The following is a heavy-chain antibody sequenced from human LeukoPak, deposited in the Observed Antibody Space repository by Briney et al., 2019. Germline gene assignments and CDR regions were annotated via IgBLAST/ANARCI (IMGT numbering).Heavy chain of an antibody. CDR2: ISGSGGSI. Sequence: GGSLRLSCAASGFTFSSYAMSWVRQAPGKGLEWVSGISGSGGSIYYADSVKGRFTISRDNSKNTLYLQMNSLRAEDTAVYYCAKGYCRGISCYSDYWGQGTLATVSS. D-gene: IGHD2-2*02. J-gene: IGHJ4*02. V-gene: IGHV3-23*01. CDR3: AKGYCRGISCYSDY. CDR1: GFTFSSYA.